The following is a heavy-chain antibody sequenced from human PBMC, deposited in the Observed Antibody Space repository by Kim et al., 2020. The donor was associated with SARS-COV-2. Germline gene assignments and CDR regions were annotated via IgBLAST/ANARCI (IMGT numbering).Heavy chain of an antibody. J-gene: IGHJ3*02. CDR1: GGSISSYY. CDR3: ARATLYSSGWYDFDAFDI. V-gene: IGHV4-59*08. CDR2: IYYSGSP. Sequence: SETLSLTCTVSGGSISSYYWSWIRQPPGKGLEWIGYIYYSGSPNYNPSLKSRVTISVDTSKNQFSLKLSSVTAADTAVYYCARATLYSSGWYDFDAFDIWGQGTMVTVSS. D-gene: IGHD6-19*01.